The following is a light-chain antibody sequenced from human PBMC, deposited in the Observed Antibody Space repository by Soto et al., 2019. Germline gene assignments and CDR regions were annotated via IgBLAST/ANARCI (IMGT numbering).Light chain of an antibody. J-gene: IGKJ3*01. CDR3: QHYDNVPFT. V-gene: IGKV1-33*01. CDR1: QDISNY. Sequence: DIQMTQSPSSLSAPVGDRVTITCQASQDISNYLNWYQQKPGKAPKLLIYDASNLETGVPSRFSGSGSATDFTFSINSLQPEDIATYYCQHYDNVPFTFGPGTKVDIK. CDR2: DAS.